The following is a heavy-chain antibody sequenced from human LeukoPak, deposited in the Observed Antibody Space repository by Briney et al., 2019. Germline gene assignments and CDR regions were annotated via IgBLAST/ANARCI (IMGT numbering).Heavy chain of an antibody. CDR2: INHSGST. J-gene: IGHJ4*02. V-gene: IGHV4-34*01. CDR1: GGSFSGYY. Sequence: SETLSLTCAVYGGSFSGYYWSWIRQPPGKGLEWIGEINHSGSTNYNPSLKSRVTISVDTSKNQFSLKLSSVTAADTAVYYCARSNYDFGGDYWGQGTLVTVSS. CDR3: ARSNYDFGGDY. D-gene: IGHD3-3*01.